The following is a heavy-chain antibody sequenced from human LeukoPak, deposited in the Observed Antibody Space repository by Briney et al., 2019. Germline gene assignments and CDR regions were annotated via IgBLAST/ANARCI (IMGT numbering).Heavy chain of an antibody. D-gene: IGHD5-24*01. Sequence: SVKVSCKASGGTFSSYAISWVRQAPGQGLEWMGGIIPIFGTANYAQKFQGRVTITTDESTSTAYMELSSLRSEDTAVFYCARVEMATINGAFDIWGQGTMVTVSS. V-gene: IGHV1-69*05. CDR3: ARVEMATINGAFDI. J-gene: IGHJ3*02. CDR2: IIPIFGTA. CDR1: GGTFSSYA.